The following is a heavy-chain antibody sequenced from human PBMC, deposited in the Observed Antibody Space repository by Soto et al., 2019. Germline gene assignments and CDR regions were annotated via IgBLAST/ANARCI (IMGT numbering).Heavy chain of an antibody. J-gene: IGHJ4*02. CDR3: ASGGDHGIDY. Sequence: PSETLSLTCTVSGGSISSYYWSWIRQPPGKGLEWIGYIYYSGSTNYNPSLKSRVTISVDTSKNQFSLKLSSVTAADTAAYYCASGGDHGIDYWGQGTLVTVSS. V-gene: IGHV4-59*01. CDR1: GGSISSYY. CDR2: IYYSGST. D-gene: IGHD2-21*02.